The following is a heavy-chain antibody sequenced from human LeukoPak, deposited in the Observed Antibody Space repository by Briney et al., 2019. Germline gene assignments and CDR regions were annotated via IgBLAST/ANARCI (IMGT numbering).Heavy chain of an antibody. CDR2: IGDST. CDR3: AKAVVSGRSFDY. J-gene: IGHJ4*02. Sequence: GGSLRLSCAASGFTFSSYAMTWVRQAPGKGLEWVSAIGDSTYSADSVKGRFTISRDNSKNTLYLQMNSLRAADTAVYYCAKAVVSGRSFDYWGQGALVTVSS. D-gene: IGHD6-19*01. V-gene: IGHV3-23*01. CDR1: GFTFSSYA.